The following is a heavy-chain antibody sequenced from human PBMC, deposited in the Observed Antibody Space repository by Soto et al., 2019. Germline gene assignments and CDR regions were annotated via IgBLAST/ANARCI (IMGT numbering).Heavy chain of an antibody. CDR1: GGSFSGYY. CDR2: INHSGST. CDR3: ALGYPNFDY. J-gene: IGHJ4*02. Sequence: PSETLSLTCAVYGGSFSGYYWSWIRQPPGKGLEWIGEINHSGSTNYNPSLKSRVTISVDTSKNQFSLKLSSVTAADTAVYYCALGYPNFDYWGQGTLVTSPQ. V-gene: IGHV4-34*01.